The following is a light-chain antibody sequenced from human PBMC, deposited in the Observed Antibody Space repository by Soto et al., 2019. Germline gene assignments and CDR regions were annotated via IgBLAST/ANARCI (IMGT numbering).Light chain of an antibody. V-gene: IGKV1-5*03. CDR1: QSISSC. CDR2: KAS. J-gene: IGKJ5*01. CDR3: QQYYSYPFT. Sequence: DIQMTQSPSTLSASVGDRVTITCRASQSISSCLAWSQQKPGKAPKLLIYKASTLESGVPSRFSGSGSGTEFTLTISSLQPDDFATYYCQQYYSYPFTFGQGTLLEIK.